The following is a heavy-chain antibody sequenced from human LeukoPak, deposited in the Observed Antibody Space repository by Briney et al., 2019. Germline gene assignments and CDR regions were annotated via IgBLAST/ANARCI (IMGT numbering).Heavy chain of an antibody. Sequence: GGSLRLSCAASGFTFSSYSMNWVRQAPGKGLEWVSSISSSSSYIYYADSVKGRFTISRDNAKNSLYLQMNSLRAEDTAVSYCARDHDYGDYSDYWGQGTLVTVSS. CDR2: ISSSSSYI. V-gene: IGHV3-21*01. J-gene: IGHJ4*02. D-gene: IGHD4-17*01. CDR1: GFTFSSYS. CDR3: ARDHDYGDYSDY.